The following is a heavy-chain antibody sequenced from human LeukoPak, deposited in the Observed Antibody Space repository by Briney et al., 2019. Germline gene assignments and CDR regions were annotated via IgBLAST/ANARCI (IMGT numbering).Heavy chain of an antibody. Sequence: SSETLSLTCAVYGGSFSGYYWSWIRQPPGKGLEWIGEINHSGSTNYNPSLKSRVTISVDTSKNQFSLKLSSVTAADTAVYYCARDLHYDILTGTYYGMDVWGKGTMVTVSS. D-gene: IGHD3-9*01. J-gene: IGHJ6*04. CDR2: INHSGST. CDR1: GGSFSGYY. CDR3: ARDLHYDILTGTYYGMDV. V-gene: IGHV4-34*01.